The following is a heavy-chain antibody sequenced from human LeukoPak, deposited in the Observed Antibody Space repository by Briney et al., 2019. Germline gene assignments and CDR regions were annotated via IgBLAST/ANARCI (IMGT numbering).Heavy chain of an antibody. V-gene: IGHV3-43*01. CDR3: AKSVAGTVGYFDY. CDR1: GFTFDDYN. Sequence: GGSLRLSCAASGFTFDDYNMNWVRRAPGKGLEWVSHISWDGGSTYYADSVKGRFTISRDNSKNSLYLQMNSLRTEDTALYYCAKSVAGTVGYFDYWGQGTLVTVSS. D-gene: IGHD6-19*01. CDR2: ISWDGGST. J-gene: IGHJ4*02.